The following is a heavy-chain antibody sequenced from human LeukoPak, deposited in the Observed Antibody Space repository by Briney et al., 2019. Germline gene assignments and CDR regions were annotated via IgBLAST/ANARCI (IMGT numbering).Heavy chain of an antibody. V-gene: IGHV3-21*01. D-gene: IGHD3-22*01. CDR1: GFTFSSYS. CDR3: ARGKGDYYDSSGYYHNPRYFDF. CDR2: ISFSSNHK. Sequence: GGSLRLSCAASGFTFSSYSMNWVRQAPGKGLEWVSSISFSSNHKYYPDSVKGRFTISRDNAKNSLYLQMNSLRAEGTAVYYCARGKGDYYDSSGYYHNPRYFDFWGRGTLVTVSS. J-gene: IGHJ2*01.